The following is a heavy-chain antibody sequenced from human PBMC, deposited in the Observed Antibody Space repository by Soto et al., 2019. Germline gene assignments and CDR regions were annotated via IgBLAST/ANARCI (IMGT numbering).Heavy chain of an antibody. D-gene: IGHD3-22*01. Sequence: GGSLRLSCAASGFTFSSYAMHWVRQAPGKGLEWVAVISYDGSNKYYADSVKGRFTISRDNSKNTLYLQMNSLRAEDTAVYYCARGYYDSSGYYWPFDYWGQGTLVTVPQ. J-gene: IGHJ4*02. CDR1: GFTFSSYA. CDR3: ARGYYDSSGYYWPFDY. CDR2: ISYDGSNK. V-gene: IGHV3-30-3*01.